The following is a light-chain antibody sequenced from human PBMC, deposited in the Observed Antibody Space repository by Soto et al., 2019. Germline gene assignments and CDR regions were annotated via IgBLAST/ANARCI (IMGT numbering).Light chain of an antibody. Sequence: QSALTQPASVSGSPGQSITISCTGTSSDVGGYNYVSWYQQLPGKAPKLMIYDVSDRPSGVSNRFSGSKSGNTASLTISWLQAEDEADYYCSSYTSSSLYVFGTGTKVTVL. CDR3: SSYTSSSLYV. J-gene: IGLJ1*01. CDR1: SSDVGGYNY. CDR2: DVS. V-gene: IGLV2-14*01.